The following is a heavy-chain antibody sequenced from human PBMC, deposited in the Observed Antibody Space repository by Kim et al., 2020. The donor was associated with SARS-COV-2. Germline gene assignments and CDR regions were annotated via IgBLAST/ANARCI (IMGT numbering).Heavy chain of an antibody. Sequence: SETLSLTCTVSGGSISSSSYYWGWIRQPPGKGLEWIGSIYYSGSTYYNPSLKSRVTISVDTSKNQFSLKLSSVTAADTAVYYCARYSSSLYFGYWGQGTLVTVSS. V-gene: IGHV4-39*01. CDR2: IYYSGST. CDR3: ARYSSSLYFGY. D-gene: IGHD6-6*01. CDR1: GGSISSSSYY. J-gene: IGHJ4*02.